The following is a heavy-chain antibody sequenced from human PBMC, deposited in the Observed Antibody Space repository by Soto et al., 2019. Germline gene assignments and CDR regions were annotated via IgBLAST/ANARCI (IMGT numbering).Heavy chain of an antibody. Sequence: EVQLLESGGGLVQPGGSLRLSCAASGFTFNTYAMSWVRQAPGKGLEWVSAISGSGGGTYYADSVKGRFTISRDNSKHTLYLQMSSLKTEDTAVYYCAILIVPATVPEYFDYWGQATLVPVSS. V-gene: IGHV3-23*01. CDR2: ISGSGGGT. CDR3: AILIVPATVPEYFDY. CDR1: GFTFNTYA. J-gene: IGHJ4*02. D-gene: IGHD2-2*01.